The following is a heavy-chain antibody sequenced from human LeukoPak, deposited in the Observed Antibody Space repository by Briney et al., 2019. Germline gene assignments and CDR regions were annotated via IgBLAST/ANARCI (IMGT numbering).Heavy chain of an antibody. V-gene: IGHV4-59*02. CDR1: GGSVSSNY. Sequence: PSETLSLTCTVSGGSVSSNYWSWIRQPPGKGLEWIGDIYYSGSTTYSPSLESRFTISVDKSKNQFSLRLSSVTAADTAVYYCARIQSSSSPFDCWGQGTLVTVSS. J-gene: IGHJ4*02. CDR3: ARIQSSSSPFDC. CDR2: IYYSGST. D-gene: IGHD2-2*01.